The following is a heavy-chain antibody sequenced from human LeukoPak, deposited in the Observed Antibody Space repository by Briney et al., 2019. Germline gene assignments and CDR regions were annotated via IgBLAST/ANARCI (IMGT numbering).Heavy chain of an antibody. CDR3: ARGGPPSSSGYYY. V-gene: IGHV3-21*01. CDR1: GFTFSSYS. CDR2: ISSSSSYI. D-gene: IGHD3-22*01. Sequence: PGGSLRLSCAASGFTFSSYSMNWVRQAPGKGLEWVSSISSSSSYIYYADSVKGRFTISRDNAKNSLYLQMNSLRAEDTAVYYCARGGPPSSSGYYYWGQGTLVTVSS. J-gene: IGHJ4*02.